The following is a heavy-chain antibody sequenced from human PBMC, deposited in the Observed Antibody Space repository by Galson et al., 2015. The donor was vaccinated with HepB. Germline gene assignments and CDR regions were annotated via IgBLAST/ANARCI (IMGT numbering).Heavy chain of an antibody. D-gene: IGHD3-10*01. CDR3: ARASIPRGAWFDP. CDR2: FHGTGGA. Sequence: SETLSLTCSVSGASISAYYWTWVRQPAGKGLEWLGRFHGTGGANYNPSPRGRLNMASGPSNNHFSRPLTSGTAADTAVYFCARASIPRGAWFDPWGQGALVIVSS. J-gene: IGHJ5*02. V-gene: IGHV4-4*07. CDR1: GASISAYY.